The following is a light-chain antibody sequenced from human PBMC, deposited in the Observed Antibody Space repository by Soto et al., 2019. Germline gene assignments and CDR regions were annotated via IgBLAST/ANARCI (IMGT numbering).Light chain of an antibody. J-gene: IGLJ1*01. Sequence: QSVLTQPPSVSGAPGQRVTISCTGSSSNIGAGYDVHWYQQLPGTAPKLLIYGNSNRPSGVPDRFSGSKSGTSASLAITGLQAEDEADYYCQSYDSILPYVFGTGTKVTVL. V-gene: IGLV1-40*01. CDR3: QSYDSILPYV. CDR2: GNS. CDR1: SSNIGAGYD.